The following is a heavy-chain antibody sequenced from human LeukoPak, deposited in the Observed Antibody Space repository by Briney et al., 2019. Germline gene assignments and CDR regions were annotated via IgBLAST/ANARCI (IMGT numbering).Heavy chain of an antibody. CDR1: GGSISSCY. J-gene: IGHJ4*02. CDR3: ARGPLSSSWYYLDY. Sequence: SETLSLTCTVSGGSISSCYWSWVRHPPSPGLGGIGYIYYSGSTNYNPSLKSRVTISVDTSKKQFSLKLSSVTAADTAVYYCARGPLSSSWYYLDYWGQGTLVTVSS. V-gene: IGHV4-59*01. CDR2: IYYSGST. D-gene: IGHD6-13*01.